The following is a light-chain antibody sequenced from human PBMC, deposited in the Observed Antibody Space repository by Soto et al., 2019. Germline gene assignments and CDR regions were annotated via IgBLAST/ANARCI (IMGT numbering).Light chain of an antibody. CDR2: EVF. J-gene: IGLJ1*01. Sequence: QSVLTQPASVSGPPGQSITIPCTGTNSDVGGYNYVSWYQHHPGKAPKLMIYEVFNRPSGVSSRFSGSKSGSTAPLTISGLQAEDEADYYCSSYTTTNTLYVFGTGTKVTVL. CDR1: NSDVGGYNY. CDR3: SSYTTTNTLYV. V-gene: IGLV2-14*01.